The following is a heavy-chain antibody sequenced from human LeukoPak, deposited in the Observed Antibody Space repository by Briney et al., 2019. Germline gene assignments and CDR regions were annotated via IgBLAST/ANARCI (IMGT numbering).Heavy chain of an antibody. Sequence: LSGGSVRLSCAASGFTFSNDWMSWVRQAPGKGLEWVANIKQDGSEKYYVASVKGRFTISRDNAKNSLYLQMNSLRAEDTAVYYCVRESMAAPGYWGQGTLVTVSS. CDR1: GFTFSNDW. J-gene: IGHJ4*02. CDR2: IKQDGSEK. D-gene: IGHD2/OR15-2a*01. CDR3: VRESMAAPGY. V-gene: IGHV3-7*01.